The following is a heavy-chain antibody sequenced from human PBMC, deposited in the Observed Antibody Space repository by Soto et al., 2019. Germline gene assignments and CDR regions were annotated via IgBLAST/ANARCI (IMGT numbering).Heavy chain of an antibody. V-gene: IGHV1-18*04. Sequence: APVKVACKTACYTFTRVGVSWVRQDLGQGLEWMGWISGYNGKTKYAQTLQGRVTMTADTSTSTVYLELRGLRPDDTAVYYCAKDPRSSRSGYYSYYFDHWGQGTLVTVSS. D-gene: IGHD3-22*01. CDR3: AKDPRSSRSGYYSYYFDH. J-gene: IGHJ4*02. CDR2: ISGYNGKT. CDR1: CYTFTRVG.